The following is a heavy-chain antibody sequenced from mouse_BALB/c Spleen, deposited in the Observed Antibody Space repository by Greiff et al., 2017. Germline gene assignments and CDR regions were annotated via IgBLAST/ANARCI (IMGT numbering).Heavy chain of an antibody. V-gene: IGHV5-6-5*01. CDR3: ARGLWLRPYYFDY. CDR2: ISSGGST. CDR1: GFTFSSYA. D-gene: IGHD2-2*01. Sequence: EVQVVESGGGLVKPGGSLKLSCAASGFTFSSYAMSWVRQTPEKRLEWVASISSGGSTYYPDSVKGRFTISRDNARNILYLQMSSLRSEDTAMYYCARGLWLRPYYFDYWGQGTTLTVSS. J-gene: IGHJ2*01.